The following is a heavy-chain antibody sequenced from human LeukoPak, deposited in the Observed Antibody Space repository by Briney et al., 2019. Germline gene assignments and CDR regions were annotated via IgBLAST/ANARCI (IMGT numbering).Heavy chain of an antibody. J-gene: IGHJ4*02. CDR3: ARVARGQLVQFDY. D-gene: IGHD6-6*01. V-gene: IGHV1-46*01. CDR2: VNPSGGST. CDR1: GYTFTTYY. Sequence: ASVKVSCKASGYTFTTYYLHWVRQAPGQGLEWVGIVNPSGGSTNYAQKFQGRVTMTRDTSTSTVYMELSSLRSEGTAIYYCARVARGQLVQFDYWGQGTLVTVSS.